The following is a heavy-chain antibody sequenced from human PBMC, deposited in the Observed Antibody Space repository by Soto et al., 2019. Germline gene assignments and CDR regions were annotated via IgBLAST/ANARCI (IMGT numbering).Heavy chain of an antibody. CDR1: GDSVSSNSAA. V-gene: IGHV6-1*01. CDR3: ASGIHCSGGSCYLGT. CDR2: TYYRSKWYN. Sequence: PSQTLSLTCAISGDSVSSNSAAWNWIRQSPSRGLEWLGRTYYRSKWYNDYAVSVKSRITINPDTSKNQFSLQLNSVTPEDTAVYYCASGIHCSGGSCYLGTWGQGTLVTVSS. J-gene: IGHJ5*02. D-gene: IGHD2-15*01.